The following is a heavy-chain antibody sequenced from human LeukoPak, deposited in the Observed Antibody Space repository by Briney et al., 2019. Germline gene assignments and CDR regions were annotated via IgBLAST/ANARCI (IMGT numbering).Heavy chain of an antibody. CDR2: ISYDGSNK. J-gene: IGHJ4*02. Sequence: PGRSLRLSCAASGFTFSSYGMPWVRQAPGKGLEWVAVISYDGSNKYYADSVKGRFTISRDNSKNTLYLQMNSLRAEDTAVYYCAKIAAAGFFDYWGQGTLVTVSS. CDR3: AKIAAAGFFDY. D-gene: IGHD6-13*01. CDR1: GFTFSSYG. V-gene: IGHV3-30*18.